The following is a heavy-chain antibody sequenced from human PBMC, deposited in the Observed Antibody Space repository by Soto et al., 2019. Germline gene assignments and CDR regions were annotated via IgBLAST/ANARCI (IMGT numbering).Heavy chain of an antibody. V-gene: IGHV1-18*01. CDR1: GYTFTSYG. Sequence: ASVKVSCKASGYTFTSYGISWVRQAPGQGLEWMGWISAYNGNTNYAQKLQGRVTMTTDTSTSTAYMELRSLRSDDTAVYYCARARGSYDFWSGYLSHYGMDVWGQGTTVTV. J-gene: IGHJ6*02. CDR3: ARARGSYDFWSGYLSHYGMDV. D-gene: IGHD3-3*01. CDR2: ISAYNGNT.